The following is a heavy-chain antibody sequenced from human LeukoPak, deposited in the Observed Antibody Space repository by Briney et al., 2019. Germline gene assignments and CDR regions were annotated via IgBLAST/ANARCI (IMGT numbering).Heavy chain of an antibody. J-gene: IGHJ4*02. CDR2: IYYSGST. D-gene: IGHD6-19*01. V-gene: IGHV4-61*05. Sequence: SESLCLTFTLSGASISSSNMYYWGWTRPPQRKGLEWIGYIYYSGSTNYNPSLKSRVTISVDTSKNQFSLKLSSVTAADTAVYYCARGGGSGWSGRFDYWGQGTLVTVSS. CDR1: GASISSSNMYY. CDR3: ARGGGSGWSGRFDY.